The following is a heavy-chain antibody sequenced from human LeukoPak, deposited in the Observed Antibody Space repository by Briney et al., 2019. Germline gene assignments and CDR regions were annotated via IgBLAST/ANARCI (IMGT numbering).Heavy chain of an antibody. CDR3: AGRDYGDYFFDS. Sequence: PGGSLRLSCAASGFTFTTFNMNWVRQSPGKGLEWVSCISSSSDYIHYADSVKGRFTISRDNSRNSLYLQMNSLRAEDTALYYCAGRDYGDYFFDSWGQGTLVTVSS. J-gene: IGHJ4*02. V-gene: IGHV3-21*01. CDR2: ISSSSDYI. D-gene: IGHD4-17*01. CDR1: GFTFTTFN.